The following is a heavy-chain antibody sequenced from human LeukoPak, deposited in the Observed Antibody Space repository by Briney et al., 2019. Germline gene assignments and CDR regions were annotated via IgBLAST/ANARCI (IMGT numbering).Heavy chain of an antibody. V-gene: IGHV3-64D*06. J-gene: IGHJ2*01. Sequence: GGSLRLSCSASGFTFSSYAMHWVRQAPGKGLEYVSAISSNGGSTYYADSVKGRFTISRDNSKNTLYLQMSSLRAEDTAVYYCAREAPWSNWYFDLWGRGTLVTVSS. CDR1: GFTFSSYA. CDR2: ISSNGGST. D-gene: IGHD2-8*02. CDR3: AREAPWSNWYFDL.